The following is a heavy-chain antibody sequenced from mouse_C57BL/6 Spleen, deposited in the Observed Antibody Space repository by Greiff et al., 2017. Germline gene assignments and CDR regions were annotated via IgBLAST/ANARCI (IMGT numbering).Heavy chain of an antibody. CDR3: ARPYSNSLWYFEV. CDR1: GYTFTSYW. CDR2: INPSNGGT. V-gene: IGHV1-53*01. Sequence: QVQLQQSGTELVKPGASVKLSCKASGYTFTSYWMHWVKQRPGQGLAWIGNINPSNGGTNYNEKFKSKATLTVDKSSSTAYMQLSSLTSADSAVYDCARPYSNSLWYFEVWGTGTTVTAAS. J-gene: IGHJ1*03. D-gene: IGHD2-5*01.